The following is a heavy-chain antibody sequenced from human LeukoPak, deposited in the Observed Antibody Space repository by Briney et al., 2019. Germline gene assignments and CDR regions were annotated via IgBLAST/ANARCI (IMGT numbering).Heavy chain of an antibody. CDR2: IYYSGST. J-gene: IGHJ3*02. Sequence: SETLSLTCTVSGGSISSYYWSWIRQPPGEGLEWIGYIYYSGSTNYNPSLKSRVTISVDTSKNQFSLKLSSVTAADTAVYYCARGHLYYYYDSSGYRGSAFDIWGQGTMVTVSS. D-gene: IGHD3-22*01. CDR1: GGSISSYY. CDR3: ARGHLYYYYDSSGYRGSAFDI. V-gene: IGHV4-59*12.